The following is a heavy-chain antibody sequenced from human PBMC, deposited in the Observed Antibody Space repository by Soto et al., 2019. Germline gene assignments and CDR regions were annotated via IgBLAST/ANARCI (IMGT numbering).Heavy chain of an antibody. CDR2: ISYDGSNK. V-gene: IGHV3-30*18. J-gene: IGHJ4*02. D-gene: IGHD2-21*02. Sequence: GGSLRLSCAASGFTFSNAWMSWVRQAPGKGLEWVAVISYDGSNKYYADSVKGRFTVSRDKSKNTLYLQVNSLRAEDTAVYYSAKDKVPVVVTAPFDYWGQGTLVTVSS. CDR3: AKDKVPVVVTAPFDY. CDR1: GFTFSNAW.